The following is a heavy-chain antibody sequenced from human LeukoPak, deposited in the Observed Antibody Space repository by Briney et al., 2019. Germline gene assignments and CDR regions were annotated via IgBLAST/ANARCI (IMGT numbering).Heavy chain of an antibody. J-gene: IGHJ5*02. Sequence: AASVKVSCKASGYTFTSYGISWVRQAPGQGLEWMGWISAYNGNTNYAQKLQGRVTMTTDTSTSTAYMELRSLRSDDTAVYYCARDREYCSGGSCYSWFDPWRQGTLVTVSS. D-gene: IGHD2-15*01. CDR3: ARDREYCSGGSCYSWFDP. CDR1: GYTFTSYG. CDR2: ISAYNGNT. V-gene: IGHV1-18*01.